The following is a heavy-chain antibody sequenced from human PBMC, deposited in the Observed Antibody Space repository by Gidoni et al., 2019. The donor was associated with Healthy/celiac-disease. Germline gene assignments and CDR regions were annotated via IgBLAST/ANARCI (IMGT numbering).Heavy chain of an antibody. J-gene: IGHJ6*02. CDR3: ARDLVVVVVAATKGSYGMDV. Sequence: QVQLQQSGPGLVKPSQTLSLTCAISGDSVSSNSAAWNWIRQSPSRGLEWLGRTYYRSKCYNDYAVSVKSRITINPDTSKNQFSLQLNSVTPEYTAVYYCARDLVVVVVAATKGSYGMDVWGQGTTVTVSS. CDR1: GDSVSSNSAA. V-gene: IGHV6-1*01. D-gene: IGHD2-15*01. CDR2: TYYRSKCYN.